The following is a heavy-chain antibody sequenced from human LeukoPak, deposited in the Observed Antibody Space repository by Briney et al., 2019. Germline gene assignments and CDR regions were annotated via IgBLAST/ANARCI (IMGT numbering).Heavy chain of an antibody. CDR2: ISGSGGST. CDR3: AKGGYCSGGSCPRGWFDP. CDR1: AFTFNNFP. J-gene: IGHJ5*02. V-gene: IGHV3-23*01. D-gene: IGHD2-15*01. Sequence: TGGSLRLSCTAPAFTFNNFPMHWVRQAPGKGLEWVSAISGSGGSTYYADSVKGRFTISRDNSKNTLYLQMNSLRAEDTAVYYCAKGGYCSGGSCPRGWFDPWGQGTLVTVSS.